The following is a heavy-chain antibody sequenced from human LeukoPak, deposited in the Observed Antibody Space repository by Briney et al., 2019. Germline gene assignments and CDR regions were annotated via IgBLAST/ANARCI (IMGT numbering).Heavy chain of an antibody. CDR3: ARALYYDFWSGIEWLPAYYFDY. V-gene: IGHV4-34*01. CDR1: GGSFSGYY. Sequence: SETLSLTCAVYGGSFSGYYWSWIRQPPGKGLEWIGEINHSGSTNYNPSLKSRVTISVDTSKNQFSLKLSSVTAADTAVYYCARALYYDFWSGIEWLPAYYFDYWGQGTLVTVSS. D-gene: IGHD3-3*01. J-gene: IGHJ4*02. CDR2: INHSGST.